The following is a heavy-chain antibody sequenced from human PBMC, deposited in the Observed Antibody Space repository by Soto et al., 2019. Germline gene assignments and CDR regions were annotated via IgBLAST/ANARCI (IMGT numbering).Heavy chain of an antibody. J-gene: IGHJ4*02. D-gene: IGHD5-12*01. CDR1: GYSFTSQW. Sequence: GESLKISCKASGYSFTSQWIGWVRQMPGKGLEWMGIIYPDDSDTRYNPSFQGQVTISADKSINTAYLQWSSLKASDTAIYYCARHPKYYSGYRYFDYWGQGTRVTVSS. CDR3: ARHPKYYSGYRYFDY. V-gene: IGHV5-51*01. CDR2: IYPDDSDT.